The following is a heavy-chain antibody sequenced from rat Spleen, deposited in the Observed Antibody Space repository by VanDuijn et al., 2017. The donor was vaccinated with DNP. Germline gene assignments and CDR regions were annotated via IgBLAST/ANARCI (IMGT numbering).Heavy chain of an antibody. J-gene: IGHJ1*01. Sequence: EVQLVESGGGLVQPGRSLKLSCAASGFTFSDYNMAWVRQAPKKGLEWVATIFYDGTTTHYGDSVKGRFTISRDNAKSTLYLQMDSLRSEDTATYYCAAPPYGYTSWYFDFWGPGTMVTVSS. V-gene: IGHV5-7*01. CDR3: AAPPYGYTSWYFDF. D-gene: IGHD1-6*01. CDR2: IFYDGTTT. CDR1: GFTFSDYN.